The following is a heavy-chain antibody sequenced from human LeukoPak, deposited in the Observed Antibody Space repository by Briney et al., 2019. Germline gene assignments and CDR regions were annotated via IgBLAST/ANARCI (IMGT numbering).Heavy chain of an antibody. CDR3: ARHIQHYSSSWFRAFDI. CDR1: GFTVSSNY. Sequence: PGGSLRLSCAASGFTVSSNYMSWVRQAPGKGLEWVSVIYSGGSTYYADSVKGRFTISRDNSKNTLYLQMNSLRAEDTAVYYCARHIQHYSSSWFRAFDIWGQGTMVTVSS. CDR2: IYSGGST. D-gene: IGHD6-13*01. V-gene: IGHV3-53*01. J-gene: IGHJ3*02.